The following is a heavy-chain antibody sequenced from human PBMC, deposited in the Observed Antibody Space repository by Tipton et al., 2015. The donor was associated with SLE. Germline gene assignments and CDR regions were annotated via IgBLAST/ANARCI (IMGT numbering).Heavy chain of an antibody. CDR2: ISSSSSYI. V-gene: IGHV3-21*03. Sequence: GSLRLSCAASGFTFSSYSMNWVRQAPGKGLEWVSSISSSSSYIYYADSVKGRFTISRDNAKNSLYLQMNSLRAEDTAVYYCARDRIAAAGMDAFDIWGQGTMVTVSS. CDR1: GFTFSSYS. CDR3: ARDRIAAAGMDAFDI. D-gene: IGHD6-13*01. J-gene: IGHJ3*02.